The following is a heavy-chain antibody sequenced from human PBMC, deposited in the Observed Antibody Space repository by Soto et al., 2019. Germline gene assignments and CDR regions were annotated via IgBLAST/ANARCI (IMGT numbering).Heavy chain of an antibody. V-gene: IGHV3-11*06. J-gene: IGHJ4*02. CDR1: VSTSSNYY. CDR3: ARRGGSSSWTTHFDY. D-gene: IGHD6-13*01. Sequence: GAVKLSWAAPVSTSSNYYWTRFRQAQGKGLEWVSYISSSSSYTNYADSVKGRFTISRDNAKNSLYLQMNSLRAEDTAVYYCARRGGSSSWTTHFDYWGQGTLVTVSS. CDR2: ISSSSSYT.